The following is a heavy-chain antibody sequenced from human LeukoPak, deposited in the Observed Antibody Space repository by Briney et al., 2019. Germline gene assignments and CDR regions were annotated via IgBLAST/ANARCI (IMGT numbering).Heavy chain of an antibody. V-gene: IGHV3-23*01. D-gene: IGHD3-10*01. CDR1: GFTFSAYA. Sequence: GALRLSCAASGFTFSAYAVMWVRQAPGQGLEWVSAITSGGAPRYADSVKGRFTVSRDSSKNTVFLQMDSLRAEDTAVYYCARDPGYGLGVDYGDYWGQGTLVTVSS. CDR3: ARDPGYGLGVDYGDY. CDR2: ITSGGAP. J-gene: IGHJ4*02.